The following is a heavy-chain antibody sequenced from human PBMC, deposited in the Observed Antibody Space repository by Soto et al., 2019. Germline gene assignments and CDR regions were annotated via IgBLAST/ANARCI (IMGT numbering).Heavy chain of an antibody. J-gene: IGHJ6*02. D-gene: IGHD2-2*01. V-gene: IGHV4-39*01. CDR3: ARHAVSIVVVPARDYGMDV. CDR2: IYYSGST. Sequence: AWETLSRTCTVSGGSISSRKYYWGWIRQPPGKGLERGGNIYYSGSTYYNPSLKSRVTISVDTSKNQFSLKLNSVTAADTAVYYCARHAVSIVVVPARDYGMDVWGQGTTVTVSS. CDR1: GGSISSRKYY.